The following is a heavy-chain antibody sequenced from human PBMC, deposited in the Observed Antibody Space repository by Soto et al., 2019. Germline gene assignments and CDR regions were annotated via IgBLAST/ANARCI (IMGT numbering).Heavy chain of an antibody. V-gene: IGHV1-3*01. CDR3: ARGIVVVTGLDY. Sequence: ASVKVSCKACGYTFTSYAMHWVRQAPGQRLEWMGWINAGNGNTKYSQKFQGRVTITRDTSASTAYMELSSLRSEDTAVYYCARGIVVVTGLDYWGQGTLVTVSS. CDR1: GYTFTSYA. D-gene: IGHD2-21*02. J-gene: IGHJ4*02. CDR2: INAGNGNT.